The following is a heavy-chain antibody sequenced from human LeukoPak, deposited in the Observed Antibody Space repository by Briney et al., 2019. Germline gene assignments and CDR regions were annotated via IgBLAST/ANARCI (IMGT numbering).Heavy chain of an antibody. J-gene: IGHJ6*03. CDR1: GYTFTSYD. D-gene: IGHD1-26*01. CDR3: ARGYLIVGATVYYYMDV. V-gene: IGHV1-8*03. Sequence: ASVKVSCKASGYTFTSYDINWVRQATGQGLEWMGWTSPNSGNTGYAQKFQGRVTITRNTSISTAYMELSSLRSEDTAVYYCARGYLIVGATVYYYMDVWGKGTTVTISS. CDR2: TSPNSGNT.